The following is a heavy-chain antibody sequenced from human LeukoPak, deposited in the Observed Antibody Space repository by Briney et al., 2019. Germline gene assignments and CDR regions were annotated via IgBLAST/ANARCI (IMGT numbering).Heavy chain of an antibody. J-gene: IGHJ4*02. Sequence: PGGCLRLSCAASGFTVSSNYMSWVRQAPGKGLEWVSVIYSGGGTYYADSVKGRFTISRDNSKNTLYLQMNSLRAEDTAVYYCARGASRDGSGYWGQGTLVTVSS. CDR1: GFTVSSNY. D-gene: IGHD5-24*01. V-gene: IGHV3-66*01. CDR2: IYSGGGT. CDR3: ARGASRDGSGY.